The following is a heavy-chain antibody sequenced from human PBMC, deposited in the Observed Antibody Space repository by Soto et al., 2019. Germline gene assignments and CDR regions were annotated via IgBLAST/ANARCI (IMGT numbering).Heavy chain of an antibody. Sequence: QVQLQESGPGLVKPSQTLSLMCTVSGGSISSGGFYWSWIRQHPGKGLEWIGYMHYTRSTYYTPTLKSRVTISVNTSKNQFFLKLSSVTAADAAVYFCARVCRRGYSYYCDSWGQGTLVTVSS. V-gene: IGHV4-31*03. CDR2: MHYTRST. D-gene: IGHD1-1*01. CDR1: GGSISSGGFY. J-gene: IGHJ4*02. CDR3: ARVCRRGYSYYCDS.